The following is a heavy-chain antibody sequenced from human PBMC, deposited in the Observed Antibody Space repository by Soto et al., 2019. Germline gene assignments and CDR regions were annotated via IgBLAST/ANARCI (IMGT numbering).Heavy chain of an antibody. CDR2: ISYDGSNK. CDR1: GFTFRSYA. CDR3: ARDGPQILESLLGSPDY. J-gene: IGHJ4*02. V-gene: IGHV3-30-3*01. D-gene: IGHD3-3*01. Sequence: QVQPVESGGGVVQPGRSLRLSCTASGFTFRSYAMHWVRQAPGKGLEWVALISYDGSNKYYADFVKGRFTISRDNSKNTLYLQMNSLSAEDTAVYYCARDGPQILESLLGSPDYWGQGTLVTVSS.